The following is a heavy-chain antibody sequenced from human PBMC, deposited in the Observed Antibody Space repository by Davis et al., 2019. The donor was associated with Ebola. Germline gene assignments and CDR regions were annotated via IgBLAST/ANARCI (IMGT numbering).Heavy chain of an antibody. D-gene: IGHD6-19*01. J-gene: IGHJ4*02. V-gene: IGHV3-30*04. Sequence: GGSLRLSCAASGFTFSSYAMHWVRQAPGKGLEWVAVISYDGSNKYYADSVKGRFTISRDNSKNTLYLQMNSLRAEDTAVYYCAKDLSVADSVYWGQGTLVTVSS. CDR2: ISYDGSNK. CDR3: AKDLSVADSVY. CDR1: GFTFSSYA.